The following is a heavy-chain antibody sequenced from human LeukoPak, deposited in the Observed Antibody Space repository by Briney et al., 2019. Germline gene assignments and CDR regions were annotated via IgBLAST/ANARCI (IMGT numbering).Heavy chain of an antibody. J-gene: IGHJ4*02. Sequence: PGGSLRLSCAASGFTVSSNYMSWVRQAPGKGLEWVSVIYSGGSTYYADSVKGRFTISRDNSKNTLYLQMNSLRAEDTAVYYCARGVQWEYINYRGQGTLVTVSS. D-gene: IGHD1-26*01. CDR1: GFTVSSNY. CDR2: IYSGGST. V-gene: IGHV3-53*01. CDR3: ARGVQWEYINY.